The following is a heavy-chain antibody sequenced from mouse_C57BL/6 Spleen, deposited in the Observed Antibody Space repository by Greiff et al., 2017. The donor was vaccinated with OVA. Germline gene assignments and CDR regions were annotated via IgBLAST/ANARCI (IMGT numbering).Heavy chain of an antibody. D-gene: IGHD2-4*01. CDR3: ARPLYDYGGFAY. CDR1: GFSLTSYG. CDR2: IWSDGST. V-gene: IGHV2-6*03. J-gene: IGHJ3*01. Sequence: QVQLKESGPGLVAPSQSLSITCTVSGFSLTSYGVHWVRQPPGTGLEWLVVIWSDGSTTYNSALKSRLSISTDNSKSQVFLKMNSLQTYDTAMYYCARPLYDYGGFAYWGQGTLVTVSA.